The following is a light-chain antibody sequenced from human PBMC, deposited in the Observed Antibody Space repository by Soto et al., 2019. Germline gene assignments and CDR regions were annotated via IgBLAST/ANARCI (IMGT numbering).Light chain of an antibody. CDR3: QQYDNLPP. V-gene: IGKV1-33*01. Sequence: DIQMTQSPSSLSASVGDRVTITCQASQDISNYLNWYQQKPGKAPKLLIYDASNLETGVPSRFSGSGYGTDFTFTISSLQPEDIEAYYCQQYDNLPPFGPGTKVDIK. CDR2: DAS. CDR1: QDISNY. J-gene: IGKJ3*01.